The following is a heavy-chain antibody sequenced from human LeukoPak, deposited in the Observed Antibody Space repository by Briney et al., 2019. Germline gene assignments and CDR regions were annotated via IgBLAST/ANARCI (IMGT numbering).Heavy chain of an antibody. CDR1: GYSFTSYW. CDR2: IYPGDSDT. D-gene: IGHD5-18*01. CDR3: ARQMKSYGIHDFDY. V-gene: IGHV5-51*01. J-gene: IGHJ4*02. Sequence: GETLKISCKGSGYSFTSYWIGWVRQMPGKGLELMGIIYPGDSDTRYSPSFQGQVTISADKSISTAYLQWSSLKASDTAMYYCARQMKSYGIHDFDYWGQGTLVTVSS.